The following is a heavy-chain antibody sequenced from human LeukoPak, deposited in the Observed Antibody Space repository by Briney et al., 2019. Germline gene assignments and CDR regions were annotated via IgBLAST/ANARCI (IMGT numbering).Heavy chain of an antibody. CDR2: INHSGST. Sequence: SETLSLTCAAYGGSFSGYYWSWIRQPPGKGLEWIGEINHSGSTNYSPSLKSRVTISVDTSKNQFSLKLSSVTAADTAVYYCARGPSYYGSGSYIFHYYGMDVWGQGTTVTVSS. J-gene: IGHJ6*02. CDR3: ARGPSYYGSGSYIFHYYGMDV. D-gene: IGHD3-10*01. V-gene: IGHV4-34*01. CDR1: GGSFSGYY.